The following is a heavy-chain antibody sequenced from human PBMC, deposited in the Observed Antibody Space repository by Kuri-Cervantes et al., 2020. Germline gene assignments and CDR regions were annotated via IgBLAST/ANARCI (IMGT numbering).Heavy chain of an antibody. J-gene: IGHJ4*02. D-gene: IGHD4-17*01. CDR2: INPSGGST. CDR3: ARVDGDESDYGDYAGGT. V-gene: IGHV1-46*01. Sequence: ASVKVSCKASGGTFSSYAISWVRQAPGQGLEWMGIINPSGGSTSYAQKFQGRVTMTRDTSTSTVYMELSSLRSEDTAVYYCARVDGDESDYGDYAGGTWGQGTLVTVSS. CDR1: GGTFSSYA.